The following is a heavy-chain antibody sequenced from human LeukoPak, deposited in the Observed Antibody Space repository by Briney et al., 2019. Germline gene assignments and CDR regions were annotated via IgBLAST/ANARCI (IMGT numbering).Heavy chain of an antibody. V-gene: IGHV3-23*01. CDR1: GFTFSSYA. D-gene: IGHD3-22*01. J-gene: IGHJ4*02. CDR2: ISGSGGST. Sequence: GGSLRLSCAASGFTFSSYAMSWVRQAPGKGLEWVSAISGSGGSTYYADSVKGRFTISRDNSKNTLYLQMNSLRAEDTAVYYCAKDSQSGYTLNYFDYWGQGTLVTVPS. CDR3: AKDSQSGYTLNYFDY.